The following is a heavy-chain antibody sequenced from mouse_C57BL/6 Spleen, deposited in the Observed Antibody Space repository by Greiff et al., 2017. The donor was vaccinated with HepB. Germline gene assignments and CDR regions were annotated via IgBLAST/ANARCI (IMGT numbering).Heavy chain of an antibody. CDR3: ARGIYGSSYEFAY. CDR2: INPSSGYT. Sequence: VQLQQSGAELAKPGASVKLSCKASGYTFTSYWMHWVKQRPGQGLEWIGYINPSSGYTKYNQKFKDKATLTADKSSSTAYMQLSSLTYEDSAVYYCARGIYGSSYEFAYWGQGTLVTVSA. J-gene: IGHJ3*01. CDR1: GYTFTSYW. D-gene: IGHD1-1*01. V-gene: IGHV1-7*01.